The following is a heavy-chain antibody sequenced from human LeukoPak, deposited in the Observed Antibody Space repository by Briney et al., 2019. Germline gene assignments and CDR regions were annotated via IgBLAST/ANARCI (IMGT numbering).Heavy chain of an antibody. V-gene: IGHV1-46*01. D-gene: IGHD5-24*01. J-gene: IGHJ4*02. Sequence: WASVKVSCKASGYTFTSNYIHWVRQAPGQGLEWMGMIYPRDGSTSYAQKFQGRVTVTRDTSTSTVHMEPSGLRSEDTAVYYCARDLGDGYYRSSYFDYWGQGTLVTVSS. CDR3: ARDLGDGYYRSSYFDY. CDR2: IYPRDGST. CDR1: GYTFTSNY.